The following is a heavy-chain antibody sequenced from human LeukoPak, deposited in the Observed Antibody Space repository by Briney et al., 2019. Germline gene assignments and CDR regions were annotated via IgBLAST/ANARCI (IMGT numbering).Heavy chain of an antibody. J-gene: IGHJ4*02. CDR1: GGTFTSYA. V-gene: IGHV1-69*01. D-gene: IGHD5-18*01. CDR2: IIPIFGTA. CDR3: ATPVDTAMVTDGDFDY. Sequence: SVKVSCKASGGTFTSYAISWVRQAPGQGLEWMGGIIPIFGTANYAQKFQGRVTITADESTSTAYMELSSLRSEDTAVYYCATPVDTAMVTDGDFDYWGQGTLVTVSS.